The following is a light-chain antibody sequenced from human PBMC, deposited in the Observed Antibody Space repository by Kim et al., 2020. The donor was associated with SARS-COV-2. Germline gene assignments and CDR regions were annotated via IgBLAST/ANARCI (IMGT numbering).Light chain of an antibody. CDR3: QQYSSYIT. V-gene: IGKV1-5*03. CDR2: KAT. J-gene: IGKJ5*01. Sequence: DVRLTQSPSSLSALVGDRVTITCRASEDIFTWLAWYQQKPGQAPKLLINKATNLESGVPSRFSGSGSGTEFTLTIGGLQPDDSATYYCQQYSSYITFGRGTRLEIK. CDR1: EDIFTW.